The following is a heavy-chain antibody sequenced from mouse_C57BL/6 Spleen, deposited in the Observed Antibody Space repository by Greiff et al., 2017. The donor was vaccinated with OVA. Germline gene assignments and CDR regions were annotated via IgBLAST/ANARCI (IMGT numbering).Heavy chain of an antibody. CDR3: ASERDLTLDY. D-gene: IGHD4-1*01. CDR1: GFTFSSYA. J-gene: IGHJ2*01. V-gene: IGHV5-4*01. CDR2: ISDGGSYI. Sequence: EVHLVESGGGLVKPGGSLKLSCAASGFTFSSYAMSWVRQAPEKRLEWVATISDGGSYIYYADNVKGRFTISRDNAKNTLFLQMSHLKSEDTAMXYSASERDLTLDYWGQGTTLTVSS.